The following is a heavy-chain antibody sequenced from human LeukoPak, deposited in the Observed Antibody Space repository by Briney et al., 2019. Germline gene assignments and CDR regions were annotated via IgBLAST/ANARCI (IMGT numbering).Heavy chain of an antibody. J-gene: IGHJ6*02. D-gene: IGHD3-10*01. CDR1: GFTFSNYD. CDR3: TRDGTVVRGLPRRARTFYGMDV. V-gene: IGHV3-13*01. CDR2: IDTAGDT. Sequence: GGSLRLSCAASGFTFSNYDMHWVRHATGKGLEWVSGIDTAGDTYYPGSVKGRFTISRENAKNSLYLQVNSLRAEDTAVYYCTRDGTVVRGLPRRARTFYGMDVWGQGTTVTVSS.